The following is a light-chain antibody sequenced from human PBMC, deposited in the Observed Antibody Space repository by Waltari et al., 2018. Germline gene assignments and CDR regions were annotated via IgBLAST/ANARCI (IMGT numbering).Light chain of an antibody. CDR3: QQYNNWPPSIT. J-gene: IGKJ5*01. CDR2: GAS. CDR1: QSVSSN. Sequence: EIVMTQSPATLSVSPGERATLSCRASQSVSSNLAWYQQKPGQAPRLLSYGASTRATGIPARFRGSGSGTEFTLTISSLQSEDFAVYYCQQYNNWPPSITFGQGTRLEIK. V-gene: IGKV3-15*01.